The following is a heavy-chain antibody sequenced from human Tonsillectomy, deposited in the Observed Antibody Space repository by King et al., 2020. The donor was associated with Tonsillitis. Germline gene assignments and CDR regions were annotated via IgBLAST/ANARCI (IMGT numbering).Heavy chain of an antibody. CDR3: ARGREYGGTNFAY. CDR1: GFTFSSYA. Sequence: VQLVESGGGVVQPGRSLRLSCAASGFTFSSYAMHWVRQAPGKGLEWVAVISYDGSNKYYADSVKGRFTISRDNSKNTLYLQMNSLRAEDTAVYYCARGREYGGTNFAYWGQGTLVTVSS. J-gene: IGHJ4*02. D-gene: IGHD4-23*01. V-gene: IGHV3-30*04. CDR2: ISYDGSNK.